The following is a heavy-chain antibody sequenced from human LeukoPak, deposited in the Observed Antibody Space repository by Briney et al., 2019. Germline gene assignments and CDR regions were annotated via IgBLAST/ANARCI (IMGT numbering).Heavy chain of an antibody. CDR1: GGSFSNYY. CDR3: ASGGLLAFDP. Sequence: LSLTCAVYGGSFSNYYWSWIRQAPGKGLEWVSYISSSGSTIYYADSVKGRFTISRDNAKNSLYLQMNSLRAEDTAVYYCASGGLLAFDPWGQGTLVTVSS. V-gene: IGHV3-11*01. CDR2: ISSSGSTI. J-gene: IGHJ5*02.